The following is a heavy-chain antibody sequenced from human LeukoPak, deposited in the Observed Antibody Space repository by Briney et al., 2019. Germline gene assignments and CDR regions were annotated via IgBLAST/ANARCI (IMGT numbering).Heavy chain of an antibody. Sequence: ASVKVSCKVSGYTLTELSMHWVRQAPGKGLEWMGGFDPEDGETIYAQKFQGRVTMTEGTSTDTAYMELSSLRSEDTAVYYCATVPRKNYDYVWGSYRHGWFDPWGQGTLVTVSS. CDR2: FDPEDGET. CDR3: ATVPRKNYDYVWGSYRHGWFDP. CDR1: GYTLTELS. D-gene: IGHD3-16*02. J-gene: IGHJ5*02. V-gene: IGHV1-24*01.